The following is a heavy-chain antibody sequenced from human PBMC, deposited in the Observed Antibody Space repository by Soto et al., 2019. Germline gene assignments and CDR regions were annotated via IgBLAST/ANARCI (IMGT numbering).Heavy chain of an antibody. CDR1: GGSFSGYY. Sequence: SETLSLTCAVYGGSFSGYYWSWIRQPPGKGLEWIGEINHSGSTNYNPSLKSRVTISVDTSKNQFSLKLSSVTAADTAVYYCARGYILAFSSGWYFPWGQGTLVTVSS. CDR3: ARGYILAFSSGWYFP. V-gene: IGHV4-34*01. D-gene: IGHD6-19*01. J-gene: IGHJ4*02. CDR2: INHSGST.